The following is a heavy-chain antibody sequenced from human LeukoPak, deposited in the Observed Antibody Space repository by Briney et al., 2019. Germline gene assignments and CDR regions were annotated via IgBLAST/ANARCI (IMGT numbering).Heavy chain of an antibody. D-gene: IGHD6-19*01. CDR3: ARREYSSGWYYFDY. J-gene: IGHJ4*02. V-gene: IGHV5-51*01. CDR1: GSSFTSYW. Sequence: RGESLKISCQASGSSFTSYWIGWVRQLPGKGLEWMGIIYPGDSDTRYSPSFQGQVTISADKSISTAYLQWSSLKASDTAMYYCARREYSSGWYYFDYWGQGTLVTVSS. CDR2: IYPGDSDT.